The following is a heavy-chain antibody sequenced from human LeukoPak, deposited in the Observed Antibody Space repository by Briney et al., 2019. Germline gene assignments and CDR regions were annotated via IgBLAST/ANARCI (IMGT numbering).Heavy chain of an antibody. CDR3: TRDSGESYAMDV. CDR2: IKYDGSTT. D-gene: IGHD2-21*01. Sequence: GGFLRLSCAASGFTFSTYWMHWVRQTPGKGLVWVSRIKYDGSTTNYADSVKGRFTISRDNAENTLYLQMNSLRAEDTAVYYCTRDSGESYAMDVWGQGTTVTVSS. J-gene: IGHJ6*02. CDR1: GFTFSTYW. V-gene: IGHV3-74*01.